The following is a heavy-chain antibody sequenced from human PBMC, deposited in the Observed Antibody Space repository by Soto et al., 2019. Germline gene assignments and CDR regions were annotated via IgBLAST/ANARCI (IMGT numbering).Heavy chain of an antibody. CDR3: AADRATPPSLTGHNWFDP. J-gene: IGHJ5*02. Sequence: QMQLVQSGPEVKKPGTSVKLSCKASGFTFTSSAMQWVRQAREQRLEWIGWIVVGSGNTNYAQKFPERVTINRDMSTSTAYMELSSLRSEDTAVYYCAADRATPPSLTGHNWFDPWGEGTLVTVSS. V-gene: IGHV1-58*02. D-gene: IGHD7-27*01. CDR2: IVVGSGNT. CDR1: GFTFTSSA.